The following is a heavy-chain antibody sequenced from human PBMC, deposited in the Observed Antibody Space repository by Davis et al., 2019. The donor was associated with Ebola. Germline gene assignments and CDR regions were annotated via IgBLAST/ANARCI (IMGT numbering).Heavy chain of an antibody. D-gene: IGHD2-2*02. J-gene: IGHJ5*02. V-gene: IGHV4-59*08. Sequence: MPSETLSLTCTVSGGSISSYYWSWIRQPPGKGLEWIGYIYYSGSTNYNPSLESRVTISVDTSKNQFSLKLSSVTAADTAVYYCARHDCSSTSCYSNWFDPWGQGTLVTVSS. CDR1: GGSISSYY. CDR3: ARHDCSSTSCYSNWFDP. CDR2: IYYSGST.